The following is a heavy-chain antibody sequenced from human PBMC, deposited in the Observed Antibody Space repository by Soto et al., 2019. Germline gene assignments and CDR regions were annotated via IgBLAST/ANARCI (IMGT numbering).Heavy chain of an antibody. CDR2: IYYVGST. J-gene: IGHJ4*02. CDR1: GASVDSGGYS. CDR3: ARSRRANYFDY. V-gene: IGHV4-61*08. Sequence: PSETLSLTCAVSGASVDSGGYSWSWIRQPPGKGLEWIGYIYYVGSTNYNPSLKSRVTISVDTSKNQFSLKLNSVTAADTAVYYCARSRRANYFDYWGQGTLVTVSS.